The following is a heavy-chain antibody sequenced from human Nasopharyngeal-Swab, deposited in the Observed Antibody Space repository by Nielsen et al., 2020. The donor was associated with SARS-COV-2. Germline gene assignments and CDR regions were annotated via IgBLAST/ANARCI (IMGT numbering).Heavy chain of an antibody. Sequence: SETLSLTCTVSGGSISSYYWSWIRQPPGKGLEWIGYIYYSGSTNYNPSLKSRVTISVDTSKNQFSLKLSSVTAADTAVYYWARLVAAPYYYYMDVWGKGTTVTVSS. CDR1: GGSISSYY. J-gene: IGHJ6*03. CDR3: ARLVAAPYYYYMDV. V-gene: IGHV4-59*08. D-gene: IGHD6-13*01. CDR2: IYYSGST.